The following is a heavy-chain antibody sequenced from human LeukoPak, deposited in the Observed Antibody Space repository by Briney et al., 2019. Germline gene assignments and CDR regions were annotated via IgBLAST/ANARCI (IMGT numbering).Heavy chain of an antibody. D-gene: IGHD6-13*01. Sequence: SVKVSCKASGYTFTSYDINWVRQAPGQGLEWMGGIIPIFGTANYAQKFQGRVTITADKSTSTAYMELSSLRSEDTAVYYCARDRRAAAGTGFDYWGQGTLVTVSS. CDR3: ARDRRAAAGTGFDY. CDR2: IIPIFGTA. V-gene: IGHV1-69*06. CDR1: GYTFTSYD. J-gene: IGHJ4*02.